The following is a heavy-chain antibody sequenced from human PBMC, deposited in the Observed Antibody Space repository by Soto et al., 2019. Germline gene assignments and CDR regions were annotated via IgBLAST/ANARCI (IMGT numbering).Heavy chain of an antibody. CDR2: MNPNSGNT. J-gene: IGHJ6*03. D-gene: IGHD5-12*01. V-gene: IGHV1-8*01. Sequence: ASVKVSCKASGYTFTSYDINWVRQATGQGLEWMGWMNPNSGNTGYAQKFQGRVTTTRNTSISTAYMELSSLRSEDTAVYYCARAKEATIPNYYYYYMDVWGKGTTVTVSS. CDR3: ARAKEATIPNYYYYYMDV. CDR1: GYTFTSYD.